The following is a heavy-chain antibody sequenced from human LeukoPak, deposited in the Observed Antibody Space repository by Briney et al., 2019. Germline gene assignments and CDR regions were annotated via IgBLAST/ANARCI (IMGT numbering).Heavy chain of an antibody. J-gene: IGHJ4*02. Sequence: ASVKVSYKASGYTFTSYGISWVRQAPGQGLEWMGWISAYNGNTNYAQKLQGRVTMTTDTSTSTAYMELRSLRSDVTAVYYCARSQSQKWELPVDYWGQGTLVTVSS. CDR2: ISAYNGNT. V-gene: IGHV1-18*01. D-gene: IGHD1-26*01. CDR3: ARSQSQKWELPVDY. CDR1: GYTFTSYG.